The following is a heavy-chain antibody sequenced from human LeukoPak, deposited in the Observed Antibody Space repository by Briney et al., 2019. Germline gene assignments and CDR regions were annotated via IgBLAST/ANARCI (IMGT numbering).Heavy chain of an antibody. CDR1: GFTFSTYA. CDR3: AKPPPDSSSWLFDY. V-gene: IGHV3-23*01. CDR2: ISGNGGST. J-gene: IGHJ4*02. Sequence: GSLTLSCAASGFTFSTYAMSWVRQAPGKGLEWVPTISGNGGSTYYADSVKGRFTISRDNSKNTLYLQMNSLRVEDTAVYYCAKPPPDSSSWLFDYWGQGTLVTVSS. D-gene: IGHD6-13*01.